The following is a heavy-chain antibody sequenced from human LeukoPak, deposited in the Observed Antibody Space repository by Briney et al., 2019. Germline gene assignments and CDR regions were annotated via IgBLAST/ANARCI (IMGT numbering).Heavy chain of an antibody. CDR1: GGSISSYY. J-gene: IGHJ4*02. D-gene: IGHD5-12*01. CDR2: IYYSRST. CDR3: ARETPQSGKVDF. Sequence: SDTLSLICTVSGGSISSYYWIWLRHPPGRGLEGIGYIYYSRSTNSNPSLKSRVTISVDTSKTQFSLRLRSVTAADTAVYYCARETPQSGKVDFWGEGTLVTVSS. V-gene: IGHV4-59*12.